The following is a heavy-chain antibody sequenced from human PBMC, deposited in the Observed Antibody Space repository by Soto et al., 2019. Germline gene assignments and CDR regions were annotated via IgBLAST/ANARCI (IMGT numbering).Heavy chain of an antibody. V-gene: IGHV4-59*08. J-gene: IGHJ6*03. CDR1: GGSISSYY. D-gene: IGHD4-17*01. CDR3: ASLYSPTVTTNGYYYYYMDV. CDR2: IYYSGST. Sequence: PSETLSLTCTVSGGSISSYYWRWLRQPPRKGLEWIGYIYYSGSTNYNPSLKSRVTISVDTSKNQCSLKLSSVTAADTAVYYCASLYSPTVTTNGYYYYYMDVWGKGTTVTVSS.